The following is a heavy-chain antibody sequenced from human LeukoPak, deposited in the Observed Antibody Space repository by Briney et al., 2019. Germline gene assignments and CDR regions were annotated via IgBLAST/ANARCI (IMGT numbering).Heavy chain of an antibody. Sequence: GGSLGLSCAGPGITFSSYWMHWVRQAPGKGLVWVSRINSDGRSTNYADSVKGRFTISRDNAKNMLYLQMNSLRAEDTAVYYCARSAYPGNSVIEDWGRGTLVTVSS. J-gene: IGHJ4*02. D-gene: IGHD4-23*01. CDR1: GITFSSYW. CDR2: INSDGRST. V-gene: IGHV3-74*01. CDR3: ARSAYPGNSVIED.